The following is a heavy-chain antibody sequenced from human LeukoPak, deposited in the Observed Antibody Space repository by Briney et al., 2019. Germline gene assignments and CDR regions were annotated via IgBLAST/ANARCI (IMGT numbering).Heavy chain of an antibody. CDR2: IIPIFGTP. CDR1: GDTFSNYA. CDR3: AKFDRVAAIPK. V-gene: IGHV1-69*05. J-gene: IGHJ4*02. Sequence: SVKVSCKASGDTFSNYAINWMRQAPGQGLEWMGAIIPIFGTPKYAQKFQDRVTITTDVSTSTAYMEVSSLRPEDTAVYYCAKFDRVAAIPKWDQGTLVTVSS. D-gene: IGHD2-21*02.